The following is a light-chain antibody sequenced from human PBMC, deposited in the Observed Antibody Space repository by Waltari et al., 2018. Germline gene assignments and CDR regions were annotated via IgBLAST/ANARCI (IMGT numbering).Light chain of an antibody. CDR2: SNY. J-gene: IGLJ3*02. V-gene: IGLV1-44*01. CDR1: SPNIGTNT. CDR3: AAWDDSLNGWV. Sequence: QSVLTQPPSASGTPGQRVTISCSGSSPNIGTNTVNWYQQLPGTAPKLLIYSNYQRPSGVPERYSGSKSGTSASLAIRGLQSEDEADYYCAAWDDSLNGWVFGGGTKLTVL.